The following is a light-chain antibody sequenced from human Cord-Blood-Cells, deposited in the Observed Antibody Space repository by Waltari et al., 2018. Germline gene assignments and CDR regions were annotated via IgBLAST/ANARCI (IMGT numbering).Light chain of an antibody. J-gene: IGKJ2*01. V-gene: IGKV3-15*01. CDR1: KSVSSN. CDR3: QQYNNCPYT. Sequence: EIVMTQSPATLSVSPGERATLPCRASKSVSSNLAWYQQNPGQAPRLLIYGASTRATGIPARFSGSGSGTEFTLTISSLQSEDFAVYYCQQYNNCPYTFGQGTKLEIK. CDR2: GAS.